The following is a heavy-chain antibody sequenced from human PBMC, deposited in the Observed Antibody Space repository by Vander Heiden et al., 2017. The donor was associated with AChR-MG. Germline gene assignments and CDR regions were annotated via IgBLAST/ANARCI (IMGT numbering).Heavy chain of an antibody. CDR1: GGGINSGSDY. J-gene: IGHJ3*02. CDR3: PRDSIFPAAGDALEI. V-gene: IGHV4-61*02. CDR2: SRTNGAT. Sequence: QVHLQQSGSGLVKPSQTLSLTCTVSGGGINSGSDYWTWVRQPAAKGLERIGPSRTNGATDSTPSINSRVTTSLDTSKNHFSLRLTSVPAADTGVYYCPRDSIFPAAGDALEIWGQGTMVTVSS. D-gene: IGHD3-3*01.